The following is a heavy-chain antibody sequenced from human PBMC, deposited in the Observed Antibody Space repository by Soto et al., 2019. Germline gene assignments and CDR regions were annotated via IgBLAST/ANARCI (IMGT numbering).Heavy chain of an antibody. J-gene: IGHJ4*02. V-gene: IGHV4-4*02. CDR1: GGSIRSSNW. CDR2: IYHSGST. Sequence: SETLSLTSAVSGGSIRSSNWWRWVRQPPGKGLEWIGEIYHSGSTNYNPSLKSRVTISVDRSKNQSSMKLSTVTGADTAASYYARNTVGATSFDYWGQGTLVTVSS. CDR3: ARNTVGATSFDY. D-gene: IGHD1-26*01.